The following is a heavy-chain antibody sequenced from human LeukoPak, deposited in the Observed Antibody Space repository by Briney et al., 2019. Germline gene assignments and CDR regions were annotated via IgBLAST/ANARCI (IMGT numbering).Heavy chain of an antibody. D-gene: IGHD3-22*01. CDR1: GFSFRIFA. CDR2: ISYDGYNE. Sequence: PGGSLRLSCAASGFSFRIFAMHWVRQAPGKGLEWVAFISYDGYNEDYAESVKGRFTIPRDNAKNSLYLQMNSLRAEDTALYYCAKDSSSGYYFYYFDYWGQGTLVTVSS. V-gene: IGHV3-30*04. CDR3: AKDSSSGYYFYYFDY. J-gene: IGHJ4*02.